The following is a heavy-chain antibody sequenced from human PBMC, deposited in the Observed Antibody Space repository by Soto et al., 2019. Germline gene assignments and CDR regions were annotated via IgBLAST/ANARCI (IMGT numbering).Heavy chain of an antibody. J-gene: IGHJ5*02. CDR3: ARGVVVAATNPNWFDP. CDR1: GGSFSGYY. V-gene: IGHV4-34*01. Sequence: SETLSLTCAVYGGSFSGYYWSWIRQPPGKGLEWIGEINHSGSTNYNPSLKSRVTISVDTSKNQFSLKLSSVTAADTAVYYCARGVVVAATNPNWFDPWGQGTLVTVSS. CDR2: INHSGST. D-gene: IGHD2-15*01.